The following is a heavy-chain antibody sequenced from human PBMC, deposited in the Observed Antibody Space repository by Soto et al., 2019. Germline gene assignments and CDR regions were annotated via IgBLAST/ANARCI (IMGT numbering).Heavy chain of an antibody. D-gene: IGHD5-18*01. J-gene: IGHJ6*03. CDR1: GGTFSSYT. Sequence: QVQLVHSGAEVKKPGSSVKVSCKASGGTFSSYTISWVRQAPGQGLEWMGRIIPILGIANYAQKFQGRVTITADKSTSTAYMELSSLRSEDTAVYYCAREDTSYYYMDVWGKGTTVTVSS. CDR3: AREDTSYYYMDV. CDR2: IIPILGIA. V-gene: IGHV1-69*04.